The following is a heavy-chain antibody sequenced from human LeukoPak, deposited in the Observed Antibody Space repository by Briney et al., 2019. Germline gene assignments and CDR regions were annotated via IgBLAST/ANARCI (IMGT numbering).Heavy chain of an antibody. CDR1: GGTFSSYA. J-gene: IGHJ4*02. CDR3: AGPDLGSYDQQYNFDC. V-gene: IGHV1-69*05. D-gene: IGHD1-26*01. Sequence: GASVKVSCKASGGTFSSYAISWVRQAPGQGLEWMGGIIPIFGTANYAQKFQGRVTITTDKSTSTAYFELSSLRSEDRAVYYFAGPDLGSYDQQYNFDCGGQGTLVTVSS. CDR2: IIPIFGTA.